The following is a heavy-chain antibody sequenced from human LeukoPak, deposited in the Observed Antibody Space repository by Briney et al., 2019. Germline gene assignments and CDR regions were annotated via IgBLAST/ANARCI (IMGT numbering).Heavy chain of an antibody. CDR3: ARRAGAYSHPYDY. J-gene: IGHJ4*02. Sequence: GGSLRLSCTVSGFTVSSNSMSWVRQAPGKGLEWVSFIYSDNTHYSDSVTGRFTISRDNSKNTLYLQMTSLRAEDTAVYYCARRAGAYSHPYDYWGQGTLVTVSS. V-gene: IGHV3-53*01. CDR2: IYSDNT. CDR1: GFTVSSNS. D-gene: IGHD4/OR15-4a*01.